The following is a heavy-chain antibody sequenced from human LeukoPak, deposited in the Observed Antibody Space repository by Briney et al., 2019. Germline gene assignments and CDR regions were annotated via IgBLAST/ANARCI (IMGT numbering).Heavy chain of an antibody. V-gene: IGHV3-33*06. Sequence: GRTLRPSCAASGFTFSRYAMHWVRQAPGKGLEWVAFIWPDGSKTYYADSVRGRFTISRDNSKNTLHLEMNTVRAEDTALYCCAKMSSSSEPDFDYWGQGTLVTVS. CDR2: IWPDGSKT. J-gene: IGHJ4*02. CDR3: AKMSSSSEPDFDY. CDR1: GFTFSRYA. D-gene: IGHD1-14*01.